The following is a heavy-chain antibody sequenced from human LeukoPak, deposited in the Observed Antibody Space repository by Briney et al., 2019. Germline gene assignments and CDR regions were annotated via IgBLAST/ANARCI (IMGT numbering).Heavy chain of an antibody. CDR2: INHSGST. Sequence: PSETLSLTCAVYGGSFSGYYWSWLRQPPGKGLEWIGEINHSGSTNYNPSLKSRVTISVDTSKNQFSLKLSSVTAADTAVYYCARRKSYDSSGSPGKASYYFDYWGQGTLVTVSS. CDR1: GGSFSGYY. CDR3: ARRKSYDSSGSPGKASYYFDY. V-gene: IGHV4-34*01. D-gene: IGHD3-22*01. J-gene: IGHJ4*02.